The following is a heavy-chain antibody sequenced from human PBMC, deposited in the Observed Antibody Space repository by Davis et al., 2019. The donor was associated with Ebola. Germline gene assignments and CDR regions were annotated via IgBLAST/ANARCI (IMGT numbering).Heavy chain of an antibody. Sequence: ASVKVSCKASGYTFTGYYMHWVRQAPGQGLEWMGWINPNSGGTNYAQKFQGRVTMTRDTSISTAYMELSRLRSDDTAVYYCARVASQGIAAAYYYGMDVWGQGTTVTVSS. V-gene: IGHV1-2*02. CDR2: INPNSGGT. CDR3: ARVASQGIAAAYYYGMDV. D-gene: IGHD6-13*01. J-gene: IGHJ6*02. CDR1: GYTFTGYY.